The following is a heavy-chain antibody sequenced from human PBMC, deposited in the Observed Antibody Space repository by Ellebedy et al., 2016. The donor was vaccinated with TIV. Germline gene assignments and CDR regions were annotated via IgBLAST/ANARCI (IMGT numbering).Heavy chain of an antibody. CDR2: VYHSGHT. J-gene: IGHJ5*02. D-gene: IGHD2/OR15-2a*01. CDR1: GGSINSDNY. CDR3: ARDWTRGGGYFASWFDP. V-gene: IGHV4-4*02. Sequence: MPGGSLRLSCGVSGGSINSDNYWSWVRQSPGRGLEWIGEVYHSGHTNYNPSLRSRVSISVDKSKSQFSLRLRFMTAADTAVYYCARDWTRGGGYFASWFDPWGQGTPVTVSS.